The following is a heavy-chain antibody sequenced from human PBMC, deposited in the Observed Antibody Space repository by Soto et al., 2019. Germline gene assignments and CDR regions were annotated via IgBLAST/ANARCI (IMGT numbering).Heavy chain of an antibody. Sequence: GGSLRLSCAASGFTFSSYEMNWVRQAPGKGLEWVSYITSSGSTIYYTDSVKGRFTISRDNAKNSLYLQMNSLRAEDTAVYYCARGNSPVNVYWGQGTLVTVSS. D-gene: IGHD3-16*02. CDR2: ITSSGSTI. CDR1: GFTFSSYE. CDR3: ARGNSPVNVY. J-gene: IGHJ4*02. V-gene: IGHV3-48*03.